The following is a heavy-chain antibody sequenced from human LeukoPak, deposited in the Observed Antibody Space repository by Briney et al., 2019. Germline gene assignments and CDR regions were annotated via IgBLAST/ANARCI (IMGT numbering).Heavy chain of an antibody. J-gene: IGHJ4*02. CDR1: GGSFSGYY. Sequence: PSETLSLTCAVYGGSFSGYYWSWIRQPPGKGLEWIEEINHSGSTNYNPSLKSRVTISVDTSKNQFSLKLSSVTAADTAVYYCARLSIAAPHWGQGTLVTVSS. V-gene: IGHV4-34*01. D-gene: IGHD6-6*01. CDR3: ARLSIAAPH. CDR2: INHSGST.